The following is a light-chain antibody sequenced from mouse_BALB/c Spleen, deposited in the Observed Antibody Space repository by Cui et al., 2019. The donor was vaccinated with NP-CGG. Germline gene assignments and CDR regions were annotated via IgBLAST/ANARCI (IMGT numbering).Light chain of an antibody. CDR1: TGAITTSNY. J-gene: IGLJ1*01. Sequence: SVGTQESALTTSPGETVTLTCRSSTGAITTSNYANWVQEKPDHLFTGLIGGTINRAPGVPARFSGSLIGDKAALTITGAQTEDEAIYFCALWYSNHWVFGGGTKLTVL. V-gene: IGLV1*01. CDR2: GTI. CDR3: ALWYSNHWV.